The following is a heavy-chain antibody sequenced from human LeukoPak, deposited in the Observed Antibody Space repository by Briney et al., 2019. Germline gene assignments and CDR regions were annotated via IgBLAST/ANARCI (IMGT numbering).Heavy chain of an antibody. Sequence: GGSLRLSCAASASTFSSFSMSWVRQAPGKGLFWVAAISSRSAHIYYADSVKGRFTISRDNAKKSLYLEMNNLRADDTAVYYCARDRSTSRYYHGMDVWGPGTTVIVSS. CDR1: ASTFSSFS. CDR2: ISSRSAHI. D-gene: IGHD2-2*01. J-gene: IGHJ6*02. V-gene: IGHV3-21*01. CDR3: ARDRSTSRYYHGMDV.